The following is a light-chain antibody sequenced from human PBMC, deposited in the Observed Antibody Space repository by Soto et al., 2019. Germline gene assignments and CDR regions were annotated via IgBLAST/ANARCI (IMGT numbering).Light chain of an antibody. V-gene: IGLV2-23*01. CDR2: EGT. CDR1: SSDVGRYNL. CDR3: CSYAGSSTYV. J-gene: IGLJ1*01. Sequence: QSVLTQPASVSGSPGQSITISCTGTSSDVGRYNLVSWYQQHPGKAPKLMIYEGTKRPSGVSNRFSGSKSGNMASLTISGLQAEDETDYYCCSYAGSSTYVFGTGTKVTVL.